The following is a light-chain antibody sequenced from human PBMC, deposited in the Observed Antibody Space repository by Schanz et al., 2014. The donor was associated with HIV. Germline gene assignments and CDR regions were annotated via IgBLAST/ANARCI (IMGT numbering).Light chain of an antibody. J-gene: IGLJ3*02. CDR1: SSDVGGYDF. V-gene: IGLV2-8*01. CDR2: EVT. Sequence: QSALTQPPSASGSPGQSVTITCTGTSSDVGGYDFVSWYQQHPGKAPKLMIYEVTKRPLGVPNRFSGSKSGNTASLTVSGLQAEDEGDYYCCSYAGRSTVVFGGGTKLTVL. CDR3: CSYAGRSTVV.